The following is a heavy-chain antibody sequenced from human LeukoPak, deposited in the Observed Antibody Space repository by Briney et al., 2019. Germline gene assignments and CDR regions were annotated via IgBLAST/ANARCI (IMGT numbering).Heavy chain of an antibody. V-gene: IGHV4-39*01. CDR3: ARINVDYYDNSGSWDY. CDR2: IYYSGST. Sequence: TSETMSLTWTVSGGSISSSSYYWGWIRQPPGKGLEWIGSIYYSGSTYYNPSLKSRVTISVDTSKNQFSLKLSSVTAADTAVYYCARINVDYYDNSGSWDYWGQGTLVTVSS. D-gene: IGHD3-22*01. J-gene: IGHJ4*02. CDR1: GGSISSSSYY.